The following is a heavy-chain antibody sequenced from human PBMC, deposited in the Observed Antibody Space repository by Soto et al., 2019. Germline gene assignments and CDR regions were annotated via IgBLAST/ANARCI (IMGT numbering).Heavy chain of an antibody. V-gene: IGHV1-3*01. J-gene: IGHJ4*02. Sequence: SCKASGYTFTSYAMHWVLQAPGQRLEWMGWINAGNGNTKYSQKFQGRVTITRDTSASTAYMELSSLRSEDTAVYYCARDGTMITKLPFDYWGQGTLVTVSS. CDR2: INAGNGNT. CDR3: ARDGTMITKLPFDY. D-gene: IGHD3-16*01. CDR1: GYTFTSYA.